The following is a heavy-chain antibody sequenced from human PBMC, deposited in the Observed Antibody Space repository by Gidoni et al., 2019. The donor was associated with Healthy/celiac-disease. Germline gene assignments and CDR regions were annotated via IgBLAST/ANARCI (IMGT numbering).Heavy chain of an antibody. Sequence: EVQLVESGGGLVQQGGSRRLSCAAAGFTFSSYAMHWVRQAPGKGLESVSAISSNGDNTYYANFVQGRFTISRDNSKNTLYLKMGSLRAKHMAVYYCARVYEGLWLFGPQTHNAFNIWGQGTMVTVSS. CDR2: ISSNGDNT. V-gene: IGHV3-64*01. D-gene: IGHD5-18*01. J-gene: IGHJ3*02. CDR1: GFTFSSYA. CDR3: ARVYEGLWLFGPQTHNAFNI.